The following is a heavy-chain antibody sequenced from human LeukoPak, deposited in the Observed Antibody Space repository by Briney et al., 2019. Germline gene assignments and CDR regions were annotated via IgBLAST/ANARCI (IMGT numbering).Heavy chain of an antibody. V-gene: IGHV3-7*03. CDR1: GFLVSRNW. Sequence: GGSLRLFWAASGFLVSRNWVGWVRLAPGEGREWVANIKEDGTETYYVDSVKGRFTISRDNAKNSLYLQMNSLRVEDTAVYYCAKEGRSLQTYWGQGTLVTVSS. D-gene: IGHD5-24*01. CDR3: AKEGRSLQTY. CDR2: IKEDGTET. J-gene: IGHJ4*02.